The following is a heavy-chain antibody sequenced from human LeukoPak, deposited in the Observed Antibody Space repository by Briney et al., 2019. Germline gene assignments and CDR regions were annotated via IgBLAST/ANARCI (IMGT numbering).Heavy chain of an antibody. V-gene: IGHV3-23*01. J-gene: IGHJ6*02. CDR2: ISGSGGST. CDR1: GFTFSSYA. CDR3: ANGMVRGVIRPHYGMDV. D-gene: IGHD3-10*01. Sequence: GGSLRLSCAASGFTFSSYAMSWVRQAPGKGLEWVSAISGSGGSTYYADSVKGRFTISRDNSKNTLYLQMNSLRAEDTAVYYCANGMVRGVIRPHYGMDVWGQGTTVTVSS.